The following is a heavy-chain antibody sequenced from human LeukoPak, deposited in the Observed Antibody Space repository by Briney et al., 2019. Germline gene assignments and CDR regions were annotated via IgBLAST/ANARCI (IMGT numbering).Heavy chain of an antibody. CDR2: IKSKTDGGTT. D-gene: IGHD3-9*01. CDR3: SAVRDFGPSDAFDI. J-gene: IGHJ3*02. V-gene: IGHV3-15*01. Sequence: GGSLRLCCAASGFTFSNAWMSWVRPAPGKGLEWVGRIKSKTDGGTTDYAAPVKGRFTITRDDSKNTLYLQMNSLKTEDTAVLYYSAVRDFGPSDAFDIWGQGTMVTVSS. CDR1: GFTFSNAW.